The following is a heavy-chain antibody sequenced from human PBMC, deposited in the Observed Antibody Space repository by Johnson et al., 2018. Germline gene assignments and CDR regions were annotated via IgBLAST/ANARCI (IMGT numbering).Heavy chain of an antibody. CDR2: ITWNSGSI. D-gene: IGHD4-23*01. Sequence: EVQLVESGGGLVQPGRSLRLSCAASGFTFDDYPMHWVRQAPGKGLEWVSGITWNSGSIGYGDSVRGRFTISRDNAKNSLYLQMNSLRPEDTALYYCLKDSTHARGTYPPFGGLDIWGQGTMVTVSS. V-gene: IGHV3-9*01. J-gene: IGHJ3*02. CDR1: GFTFDDYP. CDR3: LKDSTHARGTYPPFGGLDI.